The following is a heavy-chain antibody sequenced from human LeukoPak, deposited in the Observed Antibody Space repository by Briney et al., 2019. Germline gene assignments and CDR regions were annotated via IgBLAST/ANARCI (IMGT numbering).Heavy chain of an antibody. CDR2: IIPIFGTA. CDR1: GGTFSSYA. D-gene: IGHD3-3*01. J-gene: IGHJ5*02. V-gene: IGHV1-69*01. CDR3: ARDPSGYYDFWSGYCKGDGWFDP. Sequence: GSSVKVSCKASGGTFSSYAISWVRQAPGQGLEWMGGIIPIFGTANYAQKFQGRVTITADESTSTAYMELSSLRSEDTAVYYCARDPSGYYDFWSGYCKGDGWFDPWGQGTLVTVSS.